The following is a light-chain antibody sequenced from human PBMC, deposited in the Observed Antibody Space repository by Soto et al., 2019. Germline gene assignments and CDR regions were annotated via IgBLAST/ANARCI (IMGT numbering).Light chain of an antibody. CDR2: AAS. Sequence: DIQLTQSPSFLSASVGDRVTITCRASQGISGYLAWYQQKPGKAPKLLIYAASTLQSGVPSRFSGSGSGTEFTLTISSLQPEDFATYYCQQFNSYPITFGQGTRLEIK. V-gene: IGKV1-9*01. J-gene: IGKJ5*01. CDR1: QGISGY. CDR3: QQFNSYPIT.